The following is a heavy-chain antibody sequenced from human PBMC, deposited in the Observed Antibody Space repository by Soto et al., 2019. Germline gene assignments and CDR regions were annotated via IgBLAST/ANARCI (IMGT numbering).Heavy chain of an antibody. CDR1: GGSSSSYY. Sequence: NPSETLSLTCTVSGGSSSSYYWSWIRQPPGKGLEWIGYIYYSGSTNYNPSLKSRVTISVDTSKNQFSLKLSSVTAADTAVYYCASGPYSSSWYGGMDVWGQGTTVTVSS. D-gene: IGHD6-13*01. V-gene: IGHV4-59*01. CDR3: ASGPYSSSWYGGMDV. J-gene: IGHJ6*02. CDR2: IYYSGST.